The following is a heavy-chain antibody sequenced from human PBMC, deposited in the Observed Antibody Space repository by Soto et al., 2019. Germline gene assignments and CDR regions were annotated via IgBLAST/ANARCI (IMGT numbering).Heavy chain of an antibody. D-gene: IGHD5-12*01. J-gene: IGHJ4*02. Sequence: QVQLVQSGAEVKKPGSSMKVSCKASGGTFSSYTISWVRQAPGQGLEWMGRIIPILGIANYAQKFQGRVTITADKSTSTAYMELSSLRSEDTAVYYCARDRQMATITHTSAYPTRWGQGTLVTVSS. CDR2: IIPILGIA. V-gene: IGHV1-69*08. CDR3: ARDRQMATITHTSAYPTR. CDR1: GGTFSSYT.